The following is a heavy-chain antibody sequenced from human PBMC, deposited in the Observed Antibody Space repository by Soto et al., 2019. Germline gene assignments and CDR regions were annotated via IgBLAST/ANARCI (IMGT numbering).Heavy chain of an antibody. J-gene: IGHJ4*02. V-gene: IGHV1-24*01. D-gene: IGHD6-19*01. CDR3: ATDRIAVAGTGGEYYFDY. CDR1: GYTLTELS. Sequence: QVQLVQSGAEVKKPGASVKVSCKVSGYTLTELSMHWVRQAPGKGLEWMGGFDPEDGETIYAQKFQGRVTITEDTSTDTAYMELSSLRSEDTAVYYWATDRIAVAGTGGEYYFDYWGQGTLVTVSS. CDR2: FDPEDGET.